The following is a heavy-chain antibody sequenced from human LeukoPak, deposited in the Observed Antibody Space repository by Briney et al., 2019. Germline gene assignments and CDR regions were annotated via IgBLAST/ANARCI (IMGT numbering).Heavy chain of an antibody. CDR1: GFTFSNYW. CDR2: TNSDGSST. V-gene: IGHV3-74*01. CDR3: ARGRGYCSSTSCFNWFDP. J-gene: IGHJ5*02. D-gene: IGHD2-2*01. Sequence: GGSLRLSCVASGFTFSNYWMHWVCQAPGKGLVWVSRTNSDGSSTSYADSVKGRFTISRDNAKNTLYLQMNSLRAEDTAVYYCARGRGYCSSTSCFNWFDPWGQGTLVTVSS.